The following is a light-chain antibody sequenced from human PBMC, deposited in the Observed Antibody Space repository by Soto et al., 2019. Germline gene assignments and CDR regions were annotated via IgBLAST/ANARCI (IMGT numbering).Light chain of an antibody. J-gene: IGKJ1*01. CDR2: GAS. CDR3: QQYGSSTGWT. V-gene: IGKV3-20*01. Sequence: EIVLTQFPGTLSLSPGERATLSCRASQSVSSSYLAWYQQKPGQAPRLLIYGASSRATGIPDRFSGSGSGTDFTLTISRLEPEDFAVYYCQQYGSSTGWTFGQGTKVDIK. CDR1: QSVSSSY.